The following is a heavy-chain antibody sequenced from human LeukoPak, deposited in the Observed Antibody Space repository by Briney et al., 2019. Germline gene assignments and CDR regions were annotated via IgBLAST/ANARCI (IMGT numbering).Heavy chain of an antibody. D-gene: IGHD6-13*01. Sequence: PSETLSLTCTVSGDSISSYYWSWIRQPPGKGLEWIGYIYYSGSTIYNPSLNSRVTISVDTSKNQFSLKLSSVTPADTAVYYCARDHSTDDSTDQYYYYYYMDVWGKGTTVTVSS. CDR1: GDSISSYY. V-gene: IGHV4-59*01. J-gene: IGHJ6*03. CDR2: IYYSGST. CDR3: ARDHSTDDSTDQYYYYYYMDV.